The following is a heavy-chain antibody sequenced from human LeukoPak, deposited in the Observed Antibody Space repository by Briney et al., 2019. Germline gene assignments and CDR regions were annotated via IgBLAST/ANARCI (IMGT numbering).Heavy chain of an antibody. D-gene: IGHD3-3*01. Sequence: GGSLRLSCAASGFTFSSYAMSWVRQAPGKGLEWVSAISGSGGSTYYADSVKGRFTISRDNSKNTLYLQMNSLRAEDTAVYYCAKSTIFAVVIKGFGAFDIWGQGTMVTVSS. CDR3: AKSTIFAVVIKGFGAFDI. CDR2: ISGSGGST. V-gene: IGHV3-23*01. CDR1: GFTFSSYA. J-gene: IGHJ3*02.